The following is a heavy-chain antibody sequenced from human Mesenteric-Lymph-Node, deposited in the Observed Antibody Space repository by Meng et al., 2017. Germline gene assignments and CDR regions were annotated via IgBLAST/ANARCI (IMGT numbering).Heavy chain of an antibody. V-gene: IGHV3-53*01. D-gene: IGHD1-26*01. CDR3: TRDMGAPGWFDP. CDR2: IYSGGST. CDR1: GLSVSYNH. Sequence: ETLSLTCAASGLSVSYNHMSWVRQAPGKGLEWVSVIYSGGSTYYADSVKGRFTISRDTSRNTLYLQMNSLRTEDTAVYYCTRDMGAPGWFDPWGQGSVVTVSS. J-gene: IGHJ5*02.